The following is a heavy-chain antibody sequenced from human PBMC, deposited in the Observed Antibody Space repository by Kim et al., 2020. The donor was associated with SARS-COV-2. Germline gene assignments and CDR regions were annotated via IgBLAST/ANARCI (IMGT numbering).Heavy chain of an antibody. CDR3: ARAPYSSSFWPGYYFDY. V-gene: IGHV1-18*01. J-gene: IGHJ4*02. D-gene: IGHD6-13*01. CDR1: GYTFTSYG. Sequence: ASVKVSCKASGYTFTSYGISWVRQAPGQGLEWMGWISAYNGNTNYAQKLQGRVTMTTDTSTSTAYMELRSLRSDDTAVYYCARAPYSSSFWPGYYFDYWGQGTLVTVSS. CDR2: ISAYNGNT.